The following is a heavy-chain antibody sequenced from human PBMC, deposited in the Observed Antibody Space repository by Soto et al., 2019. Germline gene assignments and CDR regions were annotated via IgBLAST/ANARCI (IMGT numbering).Heavy chain of an antibody. D-gene: IGHD1-7*01. CDR2: VDHRGST. J-gene: IGHJ6*02. CDR3: ARYEYGNSLYGVDV. V-gene: IGHV4-34*01. CDR1: GESFSGYY. Sequence: ETLSLTCVVSGESFSGYYWSWIRQTPGMGLEWIGEVDHRGSTTYNPSLKNRASISIDSSKNLFSLELTSVTAADTALYFCARYEYGNSLYGVDVWGQGTRVTVSS.